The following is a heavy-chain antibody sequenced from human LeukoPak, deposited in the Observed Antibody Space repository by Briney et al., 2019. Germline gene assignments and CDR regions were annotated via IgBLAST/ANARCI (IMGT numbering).Heavy chain of an antibody. D-gene: IGHD2-2*01. CDR2: IYPGDSDT. Sequence: GESLKISCKGSGYSFTSYWIGWVCQMPGKGLEWMGIIYPGDSDTRYSPSFQGQVTISADKSISTAYLQWSSLKASDTAMYYCARHGRYYCSSTSCYFDYWGQGTLVTVSS. J-gene: IGHJ4*02. CDR3: ARHGRYYCSSTSCYFDY. V-gene: IGHV5-51*01. CDR1: GYSFTSYW.